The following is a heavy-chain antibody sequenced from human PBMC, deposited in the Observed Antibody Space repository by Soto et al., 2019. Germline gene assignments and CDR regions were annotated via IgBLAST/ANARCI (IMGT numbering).Heavy chain of an antibody. J-gene: IGHJ4*02. CDR3: AHLTTGGFYFDY. V-gene: IGHV2-5*01. CDR1: GFSLRNSGVG. D-gene: IGHD4-17*01. Sequence: QITLKESRPTLVKPTQTLTLTCTFSGFSLRNSGVGVGWIRQPPGKAREWPALIYCYDDKRYSPSLKSRRTITNDATKHQLVLTVTNMDPWDTATYYCAHLTTGGFYFDYWGQGTLVTVSS. CDR2: IYCYDDK.